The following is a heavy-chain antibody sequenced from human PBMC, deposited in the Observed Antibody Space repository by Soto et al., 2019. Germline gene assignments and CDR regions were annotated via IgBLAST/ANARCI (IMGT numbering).Heavy chain of an antibody. CDR1: GFTFSSYG. CDR3: ARDGPVAANAFDI. CDR2: IWYDGSNK. D-gene: IGHD2-15*01. J-gene: IGHJ3*02. V-gene: IGHV3-33*01. Sequence: QVQLVESGGGVVQPGRSLRLSCAASGFTFSSYGMHWVRQAPGKGLEWVAVIWYDGSNKYYADSVKGRFTISRDNSKNTLYLQMNSLRAEDTAVYYCARDGPVAANAFDIWGQGTMVTVSS.